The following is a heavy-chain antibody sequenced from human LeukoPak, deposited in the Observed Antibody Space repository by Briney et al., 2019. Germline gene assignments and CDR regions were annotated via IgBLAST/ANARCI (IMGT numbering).Heavy chain of an antibody. V-gene: IGHV3-30*02. D-gene: IGHD2-15*01. CDR1: GFSFGGYW. CDR2: IKSDGSNK. CDR3: AKPDTETDIVVVVAAPPPFDY. Sequence: AGGSLRLSCAASGFSFGGYWLSWVRQAPGKGLECVASIKSDGSNKYYADSVKGRFTISRDNSKNTLYLQMNSLRAEDTAVYYCAKPDTETDIVVVVAAPPPFDYWGQGTLVTVSS. J-gene: IGHJ4*02.